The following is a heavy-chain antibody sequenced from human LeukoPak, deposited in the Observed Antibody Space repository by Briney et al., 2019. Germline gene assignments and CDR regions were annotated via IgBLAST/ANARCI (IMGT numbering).Heavy chain of an antibody. CDR1: GFTFSSYG. J-gene: IGHJ4*02. D-gene: IGHD5-24*01. CDR3: AKVRDGYTRYYFDY. Sequence: GGSLRLSCAASGFTFSSYGMHWVRQAPGKGLEWVAVIWYDGSNKYYTDSVKGRFTISRDNSKNTLYLQMNSLRAEDTAVYYCAKVRDGYTRYYFDYWGQGTLVTVSS. CDR2: IWYDGSNK. V-gene: IGHV3-33*06.